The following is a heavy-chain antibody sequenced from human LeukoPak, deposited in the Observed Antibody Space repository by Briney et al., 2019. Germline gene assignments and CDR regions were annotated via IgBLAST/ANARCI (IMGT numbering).Heavy chain of an antibody. CDR1: GFTFSSYG. J-gene: IGHJ3*02. CDR2: IWYDGSNK. V-gene: IGHV3-33*06. CDR3: AKGQLWLPGDGFDI. D-gene: IGHD5-18*01. Sequence: PGGSLRLSCAASGFTFSSYGMHWVRQAPGKGLEWVAVIWYDGSNKYYADSVKGRFTISRDNSKNTLYLQMNSLRAEDTAVYYCAKGQLWLPGDGFDIWGQGTMVTVSS.